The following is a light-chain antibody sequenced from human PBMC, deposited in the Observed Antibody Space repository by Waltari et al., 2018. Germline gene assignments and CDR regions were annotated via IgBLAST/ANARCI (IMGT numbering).Light chain of an antibody. CDR3: QHRSSWLLT. J-gene: IGKJ4*01. CDR1: QSISTY. V-gene: IGKV3-11*01. Sequence: EIVLTQSPATLPLSPGERATLSCRASQSISTYFAWYQQKPGQAPRLLIYDALNRATDIPARFSGSGSGTDFTLTISSLDPEDFAVYYCQHRSSWLLTFGGGTKVEIK. CDR2: DAL.